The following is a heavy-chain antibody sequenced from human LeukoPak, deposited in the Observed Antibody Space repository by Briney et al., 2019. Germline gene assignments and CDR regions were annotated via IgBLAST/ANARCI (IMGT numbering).Heavy chain of an antibody. J-gene: IGHJ4*02. CDR2: IWYDGSNK. Sequence: GRSLRLSCAASGFTFSSYGMHWVRQAPGKGLEWVAVIWYDGSNKYYADSVKGRFTISRDNSKNTLYLQMNSLRAEDTAVYYCAREAPDYGGNSFDYWGQGTLVTVSS. CDR1: GFTFSSYG. V-gene: IGHV3-33*01. CDR3: AREAPDYGGNSFDY. D-gene: IGHD4-23*01.